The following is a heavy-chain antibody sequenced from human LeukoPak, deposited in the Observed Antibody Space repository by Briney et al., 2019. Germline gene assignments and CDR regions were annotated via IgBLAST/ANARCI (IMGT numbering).Heavy chain of an antibody. D-gene: IGHD3/OR15-3a*01. V-gene: IGHV4-59*08. CDR1: GGSISCYY. J-gene: IGHJ3*02. CDR2: IYYSGST. Sequence: PSETLSLTLTVSGGSISCYYWSWIRQPPGKGLEWIGYIYYSGSTNYNPSLKSRVTISVDTSKNQFSLKLSSVTAADTAVYYCARSRLVWTGNAFDIWGQGTMVTVSS. CDR3: ARSRLVWTGNAFDI.